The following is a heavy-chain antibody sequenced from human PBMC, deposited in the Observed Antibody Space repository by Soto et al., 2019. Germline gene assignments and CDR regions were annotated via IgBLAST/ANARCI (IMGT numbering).Heavy chain of an antibody. Sequence: PGGSLRLSCAASGFTFSNHAMSWVRQAPGKELEWVSGISDSGGLTYYADSVKGRFSMSRDNSKNTLYLQMKNLRAEDTAVYFCAKRQGIGAAAKNFDFWGQGPLVTVSS. J-gene: IGHJ4*02. D-gene: IGHD6-13*01. CDR2: ISDSGGLT. CDR3: AKRQGIGAAAKNFDF. V-gene: IGHV3-23*01. CDR1: GFTFSNHA.